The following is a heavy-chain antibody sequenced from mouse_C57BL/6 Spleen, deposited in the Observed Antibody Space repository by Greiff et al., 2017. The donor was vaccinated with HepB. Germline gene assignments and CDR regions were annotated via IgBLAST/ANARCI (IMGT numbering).Heavy chain of an antibody. V-gene: IGHV5-4*01. CDR2: ISDGGSYT. Sequence: EVQGVESGGGLVKPGGSLKLSCAASGFTFSSYAMSWVRQTPEKRLEWVATISDGGSYTYYPDNVKGRFTISRDNAKNNLYLQMSHLKSEDTAMYYCARDPRNFFDYWGQGTTLTVSS. J-gene: IGHJ2*01. CDR1: GFTFSSYA. CDR3: ARDPRNFFDY.